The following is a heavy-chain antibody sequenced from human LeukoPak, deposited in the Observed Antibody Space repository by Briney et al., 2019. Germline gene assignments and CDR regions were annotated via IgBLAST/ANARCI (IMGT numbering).Heavy chain of an antibody. V-gene: IGHV4-61*01. J-gene: IGHJ4*02. Sequence: SETLSLTCTVSGGSVSSGSYYWSWIRQPPGKGLEWIGYIYYSGSTNYNPSLKGRVTISVDTSKNQFSLKLSSVTAADTAVYYCARVVTTYYYDSSGDYFDYWGQGTLVTVSS. CDR1: GGSVSSGSYY. CDR2: IYYSGST. D-gene: IGHD3-22*01. CDR3: ARVVTTYYYDSSGDYFDY.